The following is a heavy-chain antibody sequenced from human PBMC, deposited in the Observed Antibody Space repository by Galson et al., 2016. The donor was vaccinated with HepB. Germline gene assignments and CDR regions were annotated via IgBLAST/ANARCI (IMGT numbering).Heavy chain of an antibody. CDR1: GFTVSNNY. Sequence: LRLSCAASGFTVSNNYMSWVRQPPGKGLEWIGEISHTGTTNYNPSLTSRVTFSVDTSKNQFSLSLISVTAADTAVYYCARLYHYDYIWGTYRGGFYGMDVWGQGTTVTVPS. D-gene: IGHD3-16*02. CDR2: ISHTGTT. J-gene: IGHJ6*02. V-gene: IGHV4-34*01. CDR3: ARLYHYDYIWGTYRGGFYGMDV.